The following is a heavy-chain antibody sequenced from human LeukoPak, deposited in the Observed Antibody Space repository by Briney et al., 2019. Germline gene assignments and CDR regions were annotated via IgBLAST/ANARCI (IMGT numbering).Heavy chain of an antibody. Sequence: SETLSLTCAVYGGSFSGYYWSWIRQPPGKGLEWIGEINHSGSTNYNPSLKSRVTMSVDTSKNQFSLKLGSVTAADTAVYYCARDGYSYGKFDYWGQGTLVTVSS. D-gene: IGHD5-18*01. CDR3: ARDGYSYGKFDY. V-gene: IGHV4-34*01. J-gene: IGHJ4*02. CDR2: INHSGST. CDR1: GGSFSGYY.